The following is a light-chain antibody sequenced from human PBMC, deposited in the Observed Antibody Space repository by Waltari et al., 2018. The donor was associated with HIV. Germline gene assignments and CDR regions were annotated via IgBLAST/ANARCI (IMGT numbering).Light chain of an antibody. CDR1: NIERKS. J-gene: IGLJ2*01. V-gene: IGLV3-21*04. Sequence: VLTQPPSVSVAPGKTATITCGGKNIERKSVHWYQQKPGQAPVLVIYYDNDRPSGFPERFSGSNSGDTATLTIRRVGDGDEADYYCQVWDSTSDHVLFGGGTKLTVL. CDR2: YDN. CDR3: QVWDSTSDHVL.